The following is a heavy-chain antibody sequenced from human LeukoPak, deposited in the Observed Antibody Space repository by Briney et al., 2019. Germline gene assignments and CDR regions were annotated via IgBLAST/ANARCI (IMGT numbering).Heavy chain of an antibody. CDR3: ASARYYYDSSGYYYDY. J-gene: IGHJ4*02. D-gene: IGHD3-22*01. V-gene: IGHV3-53*01. CDR2: VYSGGST. Sequence: GGSLRLSCAASGFTVSSNYMSWVRQAPGKGLEWVSVVYSGGSTYYIDSVKGRFTISRDNSKNTLYLQMNSLRAEDTAVYYCASARYYYDSSGYYYDYWGQGTLVTVSS. CDR1: GFTVSSNY.